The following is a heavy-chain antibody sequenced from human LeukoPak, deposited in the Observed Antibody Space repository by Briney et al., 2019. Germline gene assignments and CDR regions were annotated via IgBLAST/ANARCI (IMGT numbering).Heavy chain of an antibody. Sequence: GGSLRLSCAASGFTFDDYAMHWVRQAPGKGLQWVSLISGDGDSTYYADSVKGRFTISRDNSKNSLYPQMNSLRTEDTALYYCAKDMHRYYDTTGTNADFDYWGQGTLVTVSS. CDR3: AKDMHRYYDTTGTNADFDY. D-gene: IGHD3-22*01. CDR1: GFTFDDYA. CDR2: ISGDGDST. J-gene: IGHJ4*02. V-gene: IGHV3-43*02.